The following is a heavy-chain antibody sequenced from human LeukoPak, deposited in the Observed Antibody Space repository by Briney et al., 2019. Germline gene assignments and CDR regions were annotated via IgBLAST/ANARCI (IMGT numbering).Heavy chain of an antibody. Sequence: ASVKVSCKASGYTFTCYYMHWVRQAPGQGLEWMGRINPNSGGTNYAQKFQGRVTMTRDTSISTAYMELSRLRSDDTAVYYCARIGRNGSGSYYNYWGQGTLVTVSS. D-gene: IGHD3-10*01. CDR3: ARIGRNGSGSYYNY. J-gene: IGHJ4*02. CDR2: INPNSGGT. CDR1: GYTFTCYY. V-gene: IGHV1-2*06.